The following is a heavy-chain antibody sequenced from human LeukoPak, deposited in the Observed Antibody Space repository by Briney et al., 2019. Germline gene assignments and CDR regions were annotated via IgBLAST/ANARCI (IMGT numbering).Heavy chain of an antibody. CDR2: ISIVGSYT. CDR3: ARDPGGPNNWFDP. J-gene: IGHJ5*02. CDR1: GFTFSDYY. D-gene: IGHD1-1*01. V-gene: IGHV3-11*06. Sequence: GGSLRLSCAASGFTFSDYYMSWIRQAPGKGLEWVSYISIVGSYTNYADSVKGPLSISRENAKNSLYLQMNTLRAEDTAVYYCARDPGGPNNWFDPWGQGTLVTVSS.